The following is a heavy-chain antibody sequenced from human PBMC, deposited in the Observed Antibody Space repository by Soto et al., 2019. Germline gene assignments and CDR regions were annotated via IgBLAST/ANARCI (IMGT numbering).Heavy chain of an antibody. V-gene: IGHV5-51*01. Sequence: GESLKVSCRTPGYRFTSYWIAWVRQMPGKGLEWMGIIFPSDSDTRYSPSFQGQVTISADRSTSTVFLQWASLKASDTAVYFCARKDNSGYFNWFDPWGQGTRVTVS. CDR3: ARKDNSGYFNWFDP. CDR1: GYRFTSYW. CDR2: IFPSDSDT. J-gene: IGHJ5*01. D-gene: IGHD3-22*01.